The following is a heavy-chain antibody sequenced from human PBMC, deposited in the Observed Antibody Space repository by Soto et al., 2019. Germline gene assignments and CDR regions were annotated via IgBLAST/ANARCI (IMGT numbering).Heavy chain of an antibody. CDR1: GFTFSTSS. CDR2: ISGSGGTT. D-gene: IGHD3-9*01. Sequence: GGSLRLSCAASGFTFSTSSMSCVRQAPGKGLEWVSTISGSGGTTYYADSVKGRFTISRDNSKNTLYLQMNSLRAEDTAVYYCAKGYYNNPDWRHGTLVTVS. J-gene: IGHJ4*01. V-gene: IGHV3-23*01. CDR3: AKGYYNNPD.